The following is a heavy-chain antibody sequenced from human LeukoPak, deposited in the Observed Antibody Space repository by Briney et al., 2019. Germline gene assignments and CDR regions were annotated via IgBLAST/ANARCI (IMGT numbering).Heavy chain of an antibody. CDR3: ARGPPLYCSSTSCYIL. J-gene: IGHJ4*02. CDR2: IYYSGST. V-gene: IGHV4-59*01. D-gene: IGHD2-2*02. Sequence: SETLSLTCTDPGDSISSYYWSWIRQPPEKGLERMGHIYYSGSTNYNPSLKSRVTISVDTSKNQFSLKLSSVTAADTAVYYCARGPPLYCSSTSCYILWGQGTLVTVSS. CDR1: GDSISSYY.